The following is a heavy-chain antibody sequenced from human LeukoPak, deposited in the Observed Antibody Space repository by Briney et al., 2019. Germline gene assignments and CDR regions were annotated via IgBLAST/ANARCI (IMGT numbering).Heavy chain of an antibody. Sequence: SETLSLTCTVSGGSISNYYWSWIRQPPGKGLEWMGYISHSGSTNYSPSLKSRVTISLDTSKNQFSLKLSSVTAADTAVYYCARGDFGVVPYYYYYYGMDVWGQGTTVTVSS. CDR1: GGSISNYY. D-gene: IGHD3-3*01. V-gene: IGHV4-59*08. J-gene: IGHJ6*02. CDR2: ISHSGST. CDR3: ARGDFGVVPYYYYYYGMDV.